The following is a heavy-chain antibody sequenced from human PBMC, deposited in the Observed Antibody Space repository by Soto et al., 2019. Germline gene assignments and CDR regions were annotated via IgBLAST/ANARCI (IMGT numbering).Heavy chain of an antibody. Sequence: QVQLVQSGVEVKKPGSSVKVSCRSSGVSFSTYSISWVRQAPGQGLEWLGAIIPFLGAPNYAQKFYGRLSITADESTSTTFMELSSLTSEDTAVYYCARPVEPYCGGGDCYSFAYWGQGSLVAVST. CDR3: ARPVEPYCGGGDCYSFAY. D-gene: IGHD2-15*01. V-gene: IGHV1-69*01. J-gene: IGHJ4*02. CDR2: IIPFLGAP. CDR1: GVSFSTYS.